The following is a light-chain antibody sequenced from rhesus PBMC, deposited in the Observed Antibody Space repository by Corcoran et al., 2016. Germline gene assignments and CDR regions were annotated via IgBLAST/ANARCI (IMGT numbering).Light chain of an antibody. V-gene: IGKV3-24*04. CDR2: GAS. Sequence: EIVMTQSPATLALSPGERATLSCRASQRVSIYLAWYQQQPGQAPRLLIYGASLRATGIPDRFRGSGSGTEFTLTISSLEPEDVGVYFCLQSSNWPWTFGQGTKVEIK. CDR1: QRVSIY. CDR3: LQSSNWPWT. J-gene: IGKJ1*01.